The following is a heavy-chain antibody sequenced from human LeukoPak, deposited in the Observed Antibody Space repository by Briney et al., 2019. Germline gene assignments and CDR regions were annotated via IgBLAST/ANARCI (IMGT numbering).Heavy chain of an antibody. CDR3: ARDALGSYDY. CDR1: GFAFSDFY. J-gene: IGHJ4*02. V-gene: IGHV3-11*01. CDR2: ISNTGSTL. Sequence: GGSLRLSCAASGFAFSDFYMFWIRQAPGKGLEWISYISNTGSTLYYADSVRGRFTISRDNDKNLLYLQMNSLRADDTAVYYCARDALGSYDYWGQGTLVTVSS. D-gene: IGHD3-10*01.